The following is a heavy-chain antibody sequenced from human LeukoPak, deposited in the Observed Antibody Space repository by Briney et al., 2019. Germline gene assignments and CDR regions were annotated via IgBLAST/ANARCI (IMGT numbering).Heavy chain of an antibody. Sequence: GGSLRLSCAASGFTVSSNYMSWVRQAPGKGLEWVSVIYSGGSTYYADSVKGRFTISRDNSKNTLYLQMNSLRAEDMAVYYCAKDYYGSGSYTKRAYAFDIWGQGTMVTVSS. J-gene: IGHJ3*02. CDR2: IYSGGST. V-gene: IGHV3-53*01. D-gene: IGHD3-10*01. CDR3: AKDYYGSGSYTKRAYAFDI. CDR1: GFTVSSNY.